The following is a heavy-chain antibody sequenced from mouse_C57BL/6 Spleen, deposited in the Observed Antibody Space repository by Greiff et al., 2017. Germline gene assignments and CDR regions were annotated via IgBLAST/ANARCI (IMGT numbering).Heavy chain of an antibody. CDR2: ISSGGDYI. J-gene: IGHJ2*01. D-gene: IGHD1-1*01. CDR1: GFTFSSYA. Sequence: EVQGVESGEGLVKPGGSLKLSCAASGFTFSSYAMSWVRQTPEKRLEWVAYISSGGDYIYYADTVKGRFTISRDNARNTLYLQMSSLKSEDTAMYYCTREGGIYYYGSSYFDYWGQGTTLTVSS. V-gene: IGHV5-9-1*02. CDR3: TREGGIYYYGSSYFDY.